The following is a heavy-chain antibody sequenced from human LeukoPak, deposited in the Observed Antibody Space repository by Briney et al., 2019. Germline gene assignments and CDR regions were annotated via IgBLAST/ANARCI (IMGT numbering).Heavy chain of an antibody. D-gene: IGHD1-26*01. V-gene: IGHV4-59*08. Sequence: PSETLSPTCTVSGGSISSYYWSWIRQPPGKGLEWIGYIYYSGSTNYNPSLKSRVTISVDTSKNQFSLKLSSVTAADTAVYYCASLRVAGGSYSQRSYYFDYWGQGTLVTVSS. CDR3: ASLRVAGGSYSQRSYYFDY. CDR2: IYYSGST. J-gene: IGHJ4*02. CDR1: GGSISSYY.